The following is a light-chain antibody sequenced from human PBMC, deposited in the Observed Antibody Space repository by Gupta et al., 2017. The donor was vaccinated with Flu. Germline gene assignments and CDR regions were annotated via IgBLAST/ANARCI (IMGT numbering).Light chain of an antibody. CDR1: NNAYKG. CDR3: QVWDSFSDCV. CDR2: ADR. V-gene: IGLV3-21*02. Sequence: YVLIPPPSVSVAPGPTARITCGGNNNAYKGVHWCRQRRGQAHVLVVYADRDRPAGIPDRFSGSNSGNTATLTISRVEAGDEADYYCQVWDSFSDCVFGGGTKLTVL. J-gene: IGLJ3*02.